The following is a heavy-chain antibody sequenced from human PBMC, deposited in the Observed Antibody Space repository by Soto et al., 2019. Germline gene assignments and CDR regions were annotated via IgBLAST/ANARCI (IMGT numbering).Heavy chain of an antibody. CDR3: ARVVGAYYFDY. CDR2: IIPIFGTT. CDR1: GGTFSTYA. D-gene: IGHD1-26*01. Sequence: QVQLVQSGAEVKKPGSSVKVSCKASGGTFSTYAITWVRQAPVQGLEWLGGIIPIFGTTDYARKFQGRVTITAAESTSTVFIELSSLTSDDTAVYYCARVVGAYYFDYWGPGILVTGSS. V-gene: IGHV1-69*01. J-gene: IGHJ4*02.